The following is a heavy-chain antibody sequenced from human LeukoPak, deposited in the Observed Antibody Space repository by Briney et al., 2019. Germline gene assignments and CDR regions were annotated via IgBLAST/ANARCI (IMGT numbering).Heavy chain of an antibody. J-gene: IGHJ4*02. Sequence: PGRSLRLSCAASGFTFGSYGMHWVRLAPGKGLEWVALIWYDGNNKECADSVKGRFTISRDNSKNTLFLQMNSLRAEDTAVYYCARDRGNGAVAGTGFDYWGQGTLVTVFS. CDR1: GFTFGSYG. D-gene: IGHD6-19*01. CDR2: IWYDGNNK. V-gene: IGHV3-33*01. CDR3: ARDRGNGAVAGTGFDY.